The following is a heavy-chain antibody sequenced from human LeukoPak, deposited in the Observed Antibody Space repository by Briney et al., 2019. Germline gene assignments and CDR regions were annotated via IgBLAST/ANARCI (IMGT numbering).Heavy chain of an antibody. J-gene: IGHJ1*01. D-gene: IGHD3-22*01. V-gene: IGHV3-21*01. CDR2: ISTSSSYI. Sequence: KPGGSLRLSCAASGFTFGSYNMNWVRQAPGKGLEWVLSISTSSSYIYYADPVKGRFTISRDNAKKSLYLQMNSLRAGDTAVYYCARDGGDYYDSSGYPFHHWGQGTLVTVSS. CDR3: ARDGGDYYDSSGYPFHH. CDR1: GFTFGSYN.